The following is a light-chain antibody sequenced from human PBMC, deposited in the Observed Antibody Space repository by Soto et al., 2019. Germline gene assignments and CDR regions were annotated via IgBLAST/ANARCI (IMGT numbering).Light chain of an antibody. CDR2: GAS. Sequence: EIVLTQSPGTLSLSPGDRATLSCRASQSVSSNYLAWYQQKPGRAPRLLIYGASTRATGIPDRFSGSGSGTDFTLTISRLEPEDFAMYYCQQYDSCTFGQGTKLEIK. J-gene: IGKJ2*02. V-gene: IGKV3-20*01. CDR1: QSVSSNY. CDR3: QQYDSCT.